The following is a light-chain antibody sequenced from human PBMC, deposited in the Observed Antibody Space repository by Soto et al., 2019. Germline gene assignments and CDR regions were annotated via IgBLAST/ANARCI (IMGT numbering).Light chain of an antibody. J-gene: IGLJ1*01. V-gene: IGLV2-14*01. CDR1: SSDVGGHNS. Sequence: QSVLTHPASVSWSPGHSITIACTGTSSDVGGHNSVSWYRQDPGKAPKLMIYDVSNRPSGVSDRFSGSKSGNTASLTISGLQIEDEADYYCSSFTSSVTYVFGTGTKVTVL. CDR2: DVS. CDR3: SSFTSSVTYV.